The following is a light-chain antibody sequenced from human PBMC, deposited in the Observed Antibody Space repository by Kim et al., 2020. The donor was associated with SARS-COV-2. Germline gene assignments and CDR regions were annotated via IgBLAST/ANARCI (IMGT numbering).Light chain of an antibody. V-gene: IGKV3-11*01. CDR1: QSVSSY. J-gene: IGKJ2*01. CDR2: DAS. Sequence: EIVLTQSPATLSLSPGERATLSCRASQSVSSYLAWYQQKPGQAPRLLIYDASNRATGIPARFSGGGSGTDFTLTISSLEPEDFAVYYCQQRSNWPMYTFGQGTKLEI. CDR3: QQRSNWPMYT.